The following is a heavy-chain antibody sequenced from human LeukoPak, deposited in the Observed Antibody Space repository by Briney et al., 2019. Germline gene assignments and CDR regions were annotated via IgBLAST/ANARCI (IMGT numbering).Heavy chain of an antibody. CDR1: GGSISSYY. CDR2: IYYSGST. CDR3: ARDSGGDYYYGMDV. Sequence: SETLSLTCTVSGGSISSYYWSWIRQPPGKGLEWIGYIYYSGSTNYNPSLKSRVTISVDTSKNQFSPKLSSVTAADTAVYYCARDSGGDYYYGMDVWGQGTTVTVSS. D-gene: IGHD3-16*01. V-gene: IGHV4-59*01. J-gene: IGHJ6*02.